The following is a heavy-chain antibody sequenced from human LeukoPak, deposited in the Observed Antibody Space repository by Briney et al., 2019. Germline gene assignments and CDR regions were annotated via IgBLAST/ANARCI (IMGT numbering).Heavy chain of an antibody. Sequence: GGSLRLSCAASGFTFSRYWMHWVRQAPGKGLVWVSRISPDGSRTTYADSVKGRFTISRDNAKNTVYLQMNSLRAEDTAVYYCARIYGGNSYYFDYWGQGTLVTVSS. V-gene: IGHV3-74*01. CDR1: GFTFSRYW. CDR3: ARIYGGNSYYFDY. J-gene: IGHJ4*02. CDR2: ISPDGSRT. D-gene: IGHD4-23*01.